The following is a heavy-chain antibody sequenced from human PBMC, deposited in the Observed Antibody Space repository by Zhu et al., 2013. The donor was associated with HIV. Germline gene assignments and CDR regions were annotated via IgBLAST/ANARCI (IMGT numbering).Heavy chain of an antibody. Sequence: QVQLVQSGAEVKKPGSSVKVSCKASGGTFSSYAISWVRQAPGQGLEWMGWMNPNSGNTGYAQKFQGRVTMTRNTSISTAYMELSSLRSEDTAVYYCARGVYSGYDSKGPKAPASIFDYWGQGTLVTVSS. V-gene: IGHV1-8*02. CDR2: MNPNSGNT. J-gene: IGHJ4*02. D-gene: IGHD5-12*01. CDR1: GGTFSSYA. CDR3: ARGVYSGYDSKGPKAPASIFDY.